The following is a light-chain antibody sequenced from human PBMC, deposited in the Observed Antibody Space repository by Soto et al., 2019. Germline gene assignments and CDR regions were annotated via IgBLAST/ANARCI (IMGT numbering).Light chain of an antibody. V-gene: IGLV4-69*01. Sequence: QSVLTQSPSASASLGASVKLTCTLSSGHSSYAIAWHQQQPEKGPRYLMKLNSDGSHSKGDGIPDRFSGSSSGAERYLTISSLQSEDEADYYSQTWGTGIHYVFGTGTKVTVL. CDR1: SGHSSYA. CDR2: LNSDGSH. CDR3: QTWGTGIHYV. J-gene: IGLJ1*01.